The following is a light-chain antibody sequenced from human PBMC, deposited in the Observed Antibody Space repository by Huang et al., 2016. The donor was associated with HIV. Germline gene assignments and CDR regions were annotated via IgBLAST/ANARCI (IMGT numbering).Light chain of an antibody. CDR2: WAS. CDR3: HQYYDNPQT. Sequence: DIVVTQSPDSLALSLGGRAAINCTASQSVLKTSNNKNCLSWYQLKPGQPPKLRIYWASTRESGVPDRFSGSGSGTHFTLTIASLQAEDVAVYYCHQYYDNPQTFGQGTKVEVK. CDR1: QSVLKTSNNKNC. V-gene: IGKV4-1*01. J-gene: IGKJ1*01.